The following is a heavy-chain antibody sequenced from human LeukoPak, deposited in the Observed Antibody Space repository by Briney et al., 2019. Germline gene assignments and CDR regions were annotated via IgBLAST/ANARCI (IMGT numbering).Heavy chain of an antibody. V-gene: IGHV4-59*01. CDR2: FHFSGST. CDR1: GGSISSYY. Sequence: SETLSLTCNVSGGSISSYYWSWIRQPPGKGLEWIGYFHFSGSTNYNPSLKSRVTISVDTSKNQFSLKLRSVTAADTAVYYCARGYSTLFDYWGQGTLVTVSS. CDR3: ARGYSTLFDY. J-gene: IGHJ4*02. D-gene: IGHD5-12*01.